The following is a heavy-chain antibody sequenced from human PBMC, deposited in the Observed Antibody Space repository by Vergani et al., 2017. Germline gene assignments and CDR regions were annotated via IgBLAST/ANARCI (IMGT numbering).Heavy chain of an antibody. V-gene: IGHV4-39*01. J-gene: IGHJ3*02. CDR3: ARPNDGKRSGAFDI. CDR1: GGSISSSSYY. D-gene: IGHD1-26*01. Sequence: QLQLQESGPGLVKPSETLSLTCTVSGGSISSSSYYWGWIRQPPGKGLEWIGSIYYSGSTYYNPSLKSRVTISVDTSKNQFPLKLSSVTAADTAVYYCARPNDGKRSGAFDIWGQGTMVTVSA. CDR2: IYYSGST.